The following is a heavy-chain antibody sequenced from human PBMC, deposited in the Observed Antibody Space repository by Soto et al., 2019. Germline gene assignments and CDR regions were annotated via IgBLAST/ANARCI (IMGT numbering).Heavy chain of an antibody. J-gene: IGHJ4*02. V-gene: IGHV4-4*07. CDR3: ARTVGAAYYFAC. CDR2: IYTSGST. CDR1: GDSMSKYY. D-gene: IGHD1-26*01. Sequence: SETLSLTCTVSGDSMSKYYWSWIRQPAGKGLEWIGRIYTSGSTNYNPSLKSRVNMSIDTSNNHFSLNLKSVTAADAAVYYCARTVGAAYYFACWGQGALVTVSS.